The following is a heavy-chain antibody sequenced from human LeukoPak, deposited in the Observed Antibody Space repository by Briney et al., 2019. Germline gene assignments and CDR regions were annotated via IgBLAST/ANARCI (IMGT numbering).Heavy chain of an antibody. V-gene: IGHV1-69*10. D-gene: IGHD6-25*01. CDR3: AKEENPWPAAGLPLGS. J-gene: IGHJ4*02. CDR1: ADTFTSYD. CDR2: IIPILSVS. Sequence: SAKVSCKASADTFTSYDLNWVRQAPGQGLEWMGWIIPILSVSKYAQKFQGRVTITTDTSTSTAYMELSSLRSEDTAVYYCAKEENPWPAAGLPLGSWGQGTLVTVSS.